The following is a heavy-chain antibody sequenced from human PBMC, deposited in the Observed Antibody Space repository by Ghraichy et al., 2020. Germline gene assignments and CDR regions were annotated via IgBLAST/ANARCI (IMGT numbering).Heavy chain of an antibody. J-gene: IGHJ4*02. Sequence: SETLSLTCAVSGGSISSGGYSWSWIRQPPGKGLEWIGYIYHSGSTYYNPSLKSRVTISVDRSKNQFSLKLSSVTAADTAVYYCASTTSNFDYWGQGTLVTVSS. CDR3: ASTTSNFDY. CDR2: IYHSGST. V-gene: IGHV4-30-2*01. CDR1: GGSISSGGYS. D-gene: IGHD1-1*01.